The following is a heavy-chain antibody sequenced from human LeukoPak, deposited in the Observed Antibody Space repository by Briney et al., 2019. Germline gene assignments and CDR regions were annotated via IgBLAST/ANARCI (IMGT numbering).Heavy chain of an antibody. D-gene: IGHD3-3*01. CDR3: ASRPIITIFGVVIKNHPFDY. J-gene: IGHJ4*02. V-gene: IGHV4-39*01. Sequence: SETLSLTCTVSGGSISSSSYYWGWIRQPPGKGLEWIGSIYYSGSTYYNPSLKSRVTISVDTSKNQFSLKLSSMTAADTAVYYCASRPIITIFGVVIKNHPFDYWGQGTLVTVSS. CDR2: IYYSGST. CDR1: GGSISSSSYY.